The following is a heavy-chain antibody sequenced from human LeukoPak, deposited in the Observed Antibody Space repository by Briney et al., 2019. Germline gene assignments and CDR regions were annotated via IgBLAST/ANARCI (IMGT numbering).Heavy chain of an antibody. Sequence: GGSLRLSCAASGFTFSSYAMSWVRQAPGKGLERVSAISGSGGSTYYADSVKGRFTISRDNSKNTLYLQMNSLRAEDTAVYYCAKDYDFWSGYHLDAFDIWGQGTMVTVSS. V-gene: IGHV3-23*01. J-gene: IGHJ3*02. CDR3: AKDYDFWSGYHLDAFDI. D-gene: IGHD3-3*01. CDR2: ISGSGGST. CDR1: GFTFSSYA.